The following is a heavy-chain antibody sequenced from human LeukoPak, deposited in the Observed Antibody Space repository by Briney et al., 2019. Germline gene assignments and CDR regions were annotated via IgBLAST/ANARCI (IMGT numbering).Heavy chain of an antibody. D-gene: IGHD6-13*01. CDR1: GGSISTYY. CDR2: VYNSGST. V-gene: IGHV4-59*08. J-gene: IGHJ3*02. CDR3: ARRRRIAAAGTDAFDI. Sequence: SETLPLTCTVSGGSISTYYWTWIRQPPGKGLEWIGYVYNSGSTNYNPSLKSRVTISADTSKNQFSLKLNSVTAADTAVYYCARRRRIAAAGTDAFDIWGQGTMVTVSS.